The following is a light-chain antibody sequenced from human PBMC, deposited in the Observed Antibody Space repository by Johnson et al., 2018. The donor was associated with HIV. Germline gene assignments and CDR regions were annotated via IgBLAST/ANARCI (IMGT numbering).Light chain of an antibody. J-gene: IGLJ1*01. V-gene: IGLV1-51*02. CDR1: SSDMGNYA. Sequence: QSVLTQPPSVSAAPGQKVTISCSGSSSDMGNYAVSWYQQLPGTAPKLLIYENNKRPSGIPDRFSGSKSGTSATLGITGLQTGDAADYYCGTWDSSPGAGHIFGTGTKVTVL. CDR2: ENN. CDR3: GTWDSSPGAGHI.